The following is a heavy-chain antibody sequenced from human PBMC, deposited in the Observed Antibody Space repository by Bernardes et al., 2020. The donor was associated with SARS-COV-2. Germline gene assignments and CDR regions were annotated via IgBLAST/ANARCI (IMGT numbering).Heavy chain of an antibody. CDR3: ATEWELFFES. CDR2: MKEDGNEK. D-gene: IGHD3-10*01. Sequence: VGSLRLSCAASGFTFSRYWMSWVRQAPGKGLEWVANMKEDGNEKYYADSVKGRFTISRDNAKNSLYLQMNSLRDEDTAVYYCATEWELFFESWGQGTLVTVSS. J-gene: IGHJ4*02. V-gene: IGHV3-7*01. CDR1: GFTFSRYW.